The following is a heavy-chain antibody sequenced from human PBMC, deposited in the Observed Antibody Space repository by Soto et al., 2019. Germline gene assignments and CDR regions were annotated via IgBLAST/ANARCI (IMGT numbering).Heavy chain of an antibody. CDR1: GFPFTSYS. CDR2: ISGTSEYI. Sequence: PGGSLRLSCAASGFPFTSYSMTWFRQRPGKGLEWLSSISGTSEYIYYADSLKGRLTISRDNGRNSVYLQIHSLRTEDTAVYFCARSFDSVGHSWGQGTLVTVSS. J-gene: IGHJ4*02. V-gene: IGHV3-21*01. CDR3: ARSFDSVGHS. D-gene: IGHD3-9*01.